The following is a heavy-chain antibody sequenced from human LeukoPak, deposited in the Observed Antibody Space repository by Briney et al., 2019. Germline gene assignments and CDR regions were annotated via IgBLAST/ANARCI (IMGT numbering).Heavy chain of an antibody. Sequence: GGSLRLSCAASGFTFSDYYMSWIRQAPGKGLEWVSYISSSSSYTNYADSVKGRFTISRDNAKNSLYLQMNSLRAEDTAVYYCARREQWPAYFGYWGQGTLVTVSS. CDR3: ARREQWPAYFGY. CDR2: ISSSSSYT. J-gene: IGHJ4*02. D-gene: IGHD6-19*01. V-gene: IGHV3-11*06. CDR1: GFTFSDYY.